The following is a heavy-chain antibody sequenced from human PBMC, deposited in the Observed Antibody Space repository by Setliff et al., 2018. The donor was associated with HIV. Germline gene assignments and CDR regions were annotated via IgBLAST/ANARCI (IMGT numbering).Heavy chain of an antibody. Sequence: KPSETLSLTCTVSGGSISTYYWTWIRQPPGKGLEWIGYIYTSGSTSYNPSLKSRLTISLDTSKNQFSLKLSSVTAADTAVYYCARQERYCTSADCYRYFNYWGQGTLVTVS. CDR2: IYTSGST. J-gene: IGHJ4*02. V-gene: IGHV4-4*09. D-gene: IGHD2-2*02. CDR1: GGSISTYY. CDR3: ARQERYCTSADCYRYFNY.